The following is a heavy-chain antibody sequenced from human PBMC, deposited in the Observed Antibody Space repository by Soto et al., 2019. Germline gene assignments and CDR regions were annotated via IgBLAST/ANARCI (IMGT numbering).Heavy chain of an antibody. J-gene: IGHJ4*02. CDR1: GGTFSSYA. D-gene: IGHD2-15*01. CDR2: IIPIFGTA. Sequence: QVQLVQSGAEVKKPGSSVKVSCKASGGTFSSYAISWVRQAPGQGLEWMGGIIPIFGTANYAQKFQGRVTITGEESTSTAYMELSSLRSEDTAVYYCARGGIVVVAATPWGFDYWGQGTLVTVSS. CDR3: ARGGIVVVAATPWGFDY. V-gene: IGHV1-69*01.